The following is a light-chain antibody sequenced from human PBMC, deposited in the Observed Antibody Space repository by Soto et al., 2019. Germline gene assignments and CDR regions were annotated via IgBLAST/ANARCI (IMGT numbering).Light chain of an antibody. J-gene: IGKJ4*01. CDR3: QQRSNWPLT. CDR2: DAS. CDR1: QRISSF. Sequence: EIVLTQSPGTLSLSPGERATLSCRASQRISSFLAWYQQKPGQAPRLLIYDASNKATGIPARFSGSGSGTDFTLTINSLEPEDFAVYYCQQRSNWPLTFGGGTKVDNK. V-gene: IGKV3-11*01.